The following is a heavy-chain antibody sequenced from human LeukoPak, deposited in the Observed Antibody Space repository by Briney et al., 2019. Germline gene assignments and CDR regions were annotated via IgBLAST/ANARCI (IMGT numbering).Heavy chain of an antibody. CDR1: GFTFSSYA. Sequence: GGSLRLSCAASGFTFSSYAMHWVRQAPGKGLEWVAVISYDGSNKYYADSVKGRFTISRDNSKNTLYLQMNSLRAEDTAVYYCARDSGISYYDFWSGRYEFAYGMDVWGQGTTVTVSS. CDR2: ISYDGSNK. V-gene: IGHV3-30-3*01. J-gene: IGHJ6*02. CDR3: ARDSGISYYDFWSGRYEFAYGMDV. D-gene: IGHD3-3*01.